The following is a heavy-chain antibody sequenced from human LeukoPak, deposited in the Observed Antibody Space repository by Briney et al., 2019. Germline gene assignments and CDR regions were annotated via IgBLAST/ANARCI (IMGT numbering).Heavy chain of an antibody. CDR1: GFTFSSYA. J-gene: IGHJ4*02. CDR2: ISSSSSYI. D-gene: IGHD3-16*01. CDR3: ARDGGAGAPFDY. Sequence: GGSLRLSCAASGFTFSSYAMHWVRQAPGKGLEWVSSISSSSSYIYYADSVKGRFTISRDNAKNSLYLQMNSLRAEDTAVYYCARDGGAGAPFDYWGQGTLVTVSS. V-gene: IGHV3-21*01.